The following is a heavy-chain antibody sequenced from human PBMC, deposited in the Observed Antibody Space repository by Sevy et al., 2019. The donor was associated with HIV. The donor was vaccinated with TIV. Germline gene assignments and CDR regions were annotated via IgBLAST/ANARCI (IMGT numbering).Heavy chain of an antibody. J-gene: IGHJ3*02. V-gene: IGHV4-39*01. Sequence: SETLSLTCSVSGDSIDSYGSYWGWIRQPPGKGLEWIGSIYYTGTTYYNPSLKSRATISVDTSKNEFSLKMTSVTAADTAVYYCATKGVAVDALDIRGQGTMVTVSS. CDR1: GDSIDSYGSY. CDR3: ATKGVAVDALDI. CDR2: IYYTGTT. D-gene: IGHD5-12*01.